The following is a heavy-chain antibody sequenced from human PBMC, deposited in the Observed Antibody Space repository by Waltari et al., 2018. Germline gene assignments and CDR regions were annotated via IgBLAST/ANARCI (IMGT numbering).Heavy chain of an antibody. CDR2: NSAYNGNT. D-gene: IGHD6-13*01. CDR3: ARDTSFIASPGTPHY. CDR1: GYTFSNFG. V-gene: IGHV1-18*01. Sequence: QVQLVQSGAEVRKPGASVTVSCKASGYTFSNFGISWVRQAPGQGLVWMGWNSAYNGNTKYEQKLQVRVTMTTDTSTSTAYMELRSLRSDDTAMYYCARDTSFIASPGTPHYWGQGTLVTVSS. J-gene: IGHJ4*02.